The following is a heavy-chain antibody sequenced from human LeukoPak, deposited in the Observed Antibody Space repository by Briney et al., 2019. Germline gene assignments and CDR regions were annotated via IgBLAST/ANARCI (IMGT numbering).Heavy chain of an antibody. CDR2: IYSGGST. D-gene: IGHD3-22*01. V-gene: IGHV3-66*01. Sequence: GGSLRLSCAASGFTVSSNYMSWVRQAPGKGLEWVSVIYSGGSTYYADSVKGRFTISRDNSKNTLYLQMNSLRAEDTAVYYCVRSRRMYYYDSGGYYYFDYWGQGTLVTVSS. CDR3: VRSRRMYYYDSGGYYYFDY. J-gene: IGHJ4*02. CDR1: GFTVSSNY.